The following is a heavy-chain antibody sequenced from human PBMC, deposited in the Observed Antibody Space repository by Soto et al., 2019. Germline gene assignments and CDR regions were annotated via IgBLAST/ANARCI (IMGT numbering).Heavy chain of an antibody. CDR3: ARRSSYYSNYYYYGMDV. D-gene: IGHD3-22*01. J-gene: IGHJ6*02. CDR1: GYTLTGFG. Sequence: ASVKVSCKASGYTLTGFGISWVRQAPGQGLEWMGGISAYNGNTNYAQKLQGRVTMTTDTSTSTAYMELRSLRSDDTAVYYCARRSSYYSNYYYYGMDVWGQGTTVTVSS. CDR2: ISAYNGNT. V-gene: IGHV1-18*01.